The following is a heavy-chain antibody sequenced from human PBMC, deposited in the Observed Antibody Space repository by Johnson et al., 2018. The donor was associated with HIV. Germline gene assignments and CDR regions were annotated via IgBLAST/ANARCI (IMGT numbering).Heavy chain of an antibody. CDR3: AKDEAQTLASAGRDAFDF. V-gene: IGHV3-30*02. CDR2: IRYDGDNK. D-gene: IGHD6-13*01. CDR1: GFTFSSYG. J-gene: IGHJ3*01. Sequence: VQLVESGGGVVQPGGSLRLSCAASGFTFSSYGMHWVRQAPGKGLEWVAFIRYDGDNKYYGDSVKGRFTISRDNSKDTLYLQMNGLRPEDTAVYYCAKDEAQTLASAGRDAFDFWGQGTAVTV.